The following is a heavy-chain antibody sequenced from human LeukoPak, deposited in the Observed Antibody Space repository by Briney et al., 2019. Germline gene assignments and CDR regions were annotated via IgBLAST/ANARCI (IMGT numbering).Heavy chain of an antibody. CDR3: AKGEYIPNGGYFDY. D-gene: IGHD3-10*01. CDR2: ISYDGSNK. V-gene: IGHV3-30*18. Sequence: GGSLRLSCAASGFTFSSYGMHWVRQAPGKGLEWVAVISYDGSNKSYADSVKGRFTISRDNSKNTLYLQMNSLRAEDTAVYYCAKGEYIPNGGYFDYWGQGTLVTVSS. CDR1: GFTFSSYG. J-gene: IGHJ4*02.